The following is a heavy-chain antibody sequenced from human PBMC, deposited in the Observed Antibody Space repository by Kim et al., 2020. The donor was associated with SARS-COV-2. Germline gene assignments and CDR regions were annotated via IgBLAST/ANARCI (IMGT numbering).Heavy chain of an antibody. J-gene: IGHJ3*01. CDR3: ARALRGTNDGFDF. CDR2: IFYSGSP. CDR1: GGSMSGSY. D-gene: IGHD2-2*01. Sequence: SETLSLTCTVSGGSMSGSYWGWIRQPPGKGLEWIGYIFYSGSPNYNPSLKGRITMSADTSKSQFSLEVTSVTAADTAVYYCARALRGTNDGFDFWGQGT. V-gene: IGHV4-59*01.